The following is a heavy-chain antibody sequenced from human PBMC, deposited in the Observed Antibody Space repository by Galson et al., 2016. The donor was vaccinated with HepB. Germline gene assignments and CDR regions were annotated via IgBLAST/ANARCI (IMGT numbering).Heavy chain of an antibody. Sequence: SLRLSCAASGFTVSSDYVNWVRQAPGKGLVWVSRINSDGSSTGFADSVKGRFTISRDNAKNTLYLQMNSLRAEDTAVYYCASSVRGSGSPPGGYWGQGILVTVSS. V-gene: IGHV3-74*01. CDR2: INSDGSST. D-gene: IGHD3-10*01. CDR1: GFTVSSDY. J-gene: IGHJ4*02. CDR3: ASSVRGSGSPPGGY.